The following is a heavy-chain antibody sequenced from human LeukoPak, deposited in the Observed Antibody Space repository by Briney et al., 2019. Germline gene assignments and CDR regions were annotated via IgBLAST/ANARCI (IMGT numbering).Heavy chain of an antibody. CDR3: ARYYYGSGSYILDY. D-gene: IGHD3-10*01. V-gene: IGHV3-23*01. CDR1: GFTFSSYA. J-gene: IGHJ4*02. Sequence: PGGSLRLSCAASGFTFSSYAMSWVRQAPGKGLEWVSAISGSGGSTYYADSVKGRFTISRDNSKNTLYLQMNSLRAEDTAVYYCARYYYGSGSYILDYWGQGTLVTVSS. CDR2: ISGSGGST.